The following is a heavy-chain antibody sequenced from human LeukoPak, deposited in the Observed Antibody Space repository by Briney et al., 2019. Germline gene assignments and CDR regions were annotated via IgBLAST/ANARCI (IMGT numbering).Heavy chain of an antibody. CDR2: IRYDGSNK. D-gene: IGHD4-17*01. V-gene: IGHV3-30*02. CDR1: GFTFSSYG. J-gene: IGHJ4*02. Sequence: GGSLRLSCAASGFTFSSYGMHWVRQAPGKGLGWVAFIRYDGSNKYYADSVKGRFTISRDNAKNSLYLQMNSLRAEDTAVYFCARGPPGSGFGDYVFDYWGQGTLVTVSS. CDR3: ARGPPGSGFGDYVFDY.